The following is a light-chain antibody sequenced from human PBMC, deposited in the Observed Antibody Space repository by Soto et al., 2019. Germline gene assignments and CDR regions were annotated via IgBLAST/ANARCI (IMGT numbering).Light chain of an antibody. CDR2: AAS. V-gene: IGKV1-39*01. Sequence: DIQMTQSPSSLSASVGDTVTITCLASQSISVHLNWYQQKPGKVPKLLIYAASNLHSGVPSRFSGSGSEPDFSLTISSMQPEDFATYSCQQSYITPYTFGQGTRLEIK. J-gene: IGKJ2*01. CDR3: QQSYITPYT. CDR1: QSISVH.